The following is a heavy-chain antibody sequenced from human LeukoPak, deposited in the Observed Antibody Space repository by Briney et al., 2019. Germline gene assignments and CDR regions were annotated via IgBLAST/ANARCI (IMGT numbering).Heavy chain of an antibody. V-gene: IGHV4-39*07. CDR3: ARVPYGEFLDY. D-gene: IGHD4-17*01. J-gene: IGHJ4*02. Sequence: SETLSLTCTVSGGSISSSSYYWGWIRQPPGKGLEWIGEINHSGSTNYNPSLKSRVTISVDTSKNQFSLKLSSVTAADTAVYYCARVPYGEFLDYWGQGTLVTVSS. CDR2: INHSGST. CDR1: GGSISSSSYY.